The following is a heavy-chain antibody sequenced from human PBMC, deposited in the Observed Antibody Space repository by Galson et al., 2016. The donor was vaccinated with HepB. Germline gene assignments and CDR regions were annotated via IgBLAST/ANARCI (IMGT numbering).Heavy chain of an antibody. CDR3: VRDNTVGRGLIRNLQH. CDR1: GDSISSGGYY. D-gene: IGHD3-10*01. CDR2: IFYGGGT. V-gene: IGHV4-31*03. J-gene: IGHJ1*01. Sequence: TLSLTCTVSGDSISSGGYYWSWIRQHPGKGLEWIGYIFYGGGTYYTPPLRSRVSMSVDTSNNHFSLKLTSVTAADTAVYYCVRDNTVGRGLIRNLQHWGQGALVTVSS.